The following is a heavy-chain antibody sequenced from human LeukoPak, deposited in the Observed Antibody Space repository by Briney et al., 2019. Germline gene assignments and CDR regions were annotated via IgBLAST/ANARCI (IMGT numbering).Heavy chain of an antibody. D-gene: IGHD6-13*01. J-gene: IGHJ4*02. Sequence: ASVKVSRKASGYTFTTYDINWVRQATGQGLEWMGWMSPDNGNTGYALKFQGRVTLTRNTSITTAYMELNSPRAEDTAVYYCARGWGGSWAFDYWGQGTLVTVSS. CDR2: MSPDNGNT. V-gene: IGHV1-8*03. CDR3: ARGWGGSWAFDY. CDR1: GYTFTTYD.